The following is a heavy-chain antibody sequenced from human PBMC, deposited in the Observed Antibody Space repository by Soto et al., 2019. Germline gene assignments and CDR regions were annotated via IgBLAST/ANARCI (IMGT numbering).Heavy chain of an antibody. CDR3: ARLAAAQYYYGMDV. D-gene: IGHD6-13*01. CDR1: GGSISSSSYY. V-gene: IGHV4-39*01. Sequence: KPSETLSLTCTVSGGSISSSSYYWGWIRQPPGKGLEWIGSIYYSGSTYYNPTLKSRVTISVDTSKNQFSLNLSSVTAADTAVYYCARLAAAQYYYGMDVWGQGTTVTVSS. CDR2: IYYSGST. J-gene: IGHJ6*02.